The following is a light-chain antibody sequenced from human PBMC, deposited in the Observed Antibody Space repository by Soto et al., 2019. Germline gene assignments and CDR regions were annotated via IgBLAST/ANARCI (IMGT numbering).Light chain of an antibody. CDR1: QSVSNY. CDR2: GAS. CDR3: HQYGGSPQS. Sequence: EIGLTQSPGTLSLSPGERATLSCRASQSVSNYLAWYQRKPGQAPRLLIYGASSRSTGIPDRFSVSGSGTDFTLTISRLEPEDFAVYYCHQYGGSPQSFGQGTKVEIK. J-gene: IGKJ1*01. V-gene: IGKV3-20*01.